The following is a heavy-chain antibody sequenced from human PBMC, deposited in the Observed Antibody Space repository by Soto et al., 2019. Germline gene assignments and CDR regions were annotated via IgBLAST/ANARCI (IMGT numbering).Heavy chain of an antibody. Sequence: GGSLRLSCAASGFTFSSYAMSWVRQAPGKGLEWVSAISGSGGSTYYADSVKGRFTISRDNSKNTLYLQMNSLRAEDTAVYYCAKDRLAYYDFWSGRYFQHWGQGTLVTVAS. CDR1: GFTFSSYA. V-gene: IGHV3-23*01. CDR3: AKDRLAYYDFWSGRYFQH. J-gene: IGHJ1*01. D-gene: IGHD3-3*01. CDR2: ISGSGGST.